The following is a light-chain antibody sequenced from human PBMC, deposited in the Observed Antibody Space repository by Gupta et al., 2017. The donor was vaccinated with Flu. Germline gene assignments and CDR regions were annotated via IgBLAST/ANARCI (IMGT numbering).Light chain of an antibody. Sequence: QSALTQPAAASGAPGPSITISCTGTSSDVGGYNYVSWYQQHPAKARKLMIYEVSNRPSGVSNRFSGSKSGNTASLTISVHQAEDEADYYCGSYTSSSTLVFGTGTKVTVL. CDR2: EVS. CDR3: GSYTSSSTLV. CDR1: SSDVGGYNY. V-gene: IGLV2-14*01. J-gene: IGLJ1*01.